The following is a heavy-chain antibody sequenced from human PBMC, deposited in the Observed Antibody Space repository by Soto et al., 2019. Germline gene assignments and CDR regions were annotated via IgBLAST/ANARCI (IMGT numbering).Heavy chain of an antibody. D-gene: IGHD3-10*01. CDR1: GFTFSSSG. J-gene: IGHJ6*03. CDR3: ATVYGSDPWYYYYMDV. V-gene: IGHV3-33*01. Sequence: QVQLVESGGGVVQPGRSLRLSCEASGFTFSSSGMHWVRQAPGKGLEWVAVIWYDGSNKFYADSVKGRFTISRDNSKNTLYLQMNSLRAEDTAVYYCATVYGSDPWYYYYMDVWGKGTTVTVSS. CDR2: IWYDGSNK.